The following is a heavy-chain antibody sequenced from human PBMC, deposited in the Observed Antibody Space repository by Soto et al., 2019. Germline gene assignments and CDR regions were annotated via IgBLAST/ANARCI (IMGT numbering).Heavy chain of an antibody. CDR2: IYYSGST. D-gene: IGHD3-10*01. V-gene: IGHV4-59*01. Sequence: PSETLSLTCTVSGGSISSYYWSWIRQPRGTGLEWIGYIYYSGSTNYNPSLKSRVTISVDTSKNQFSLKLSSVTAADTAVYYCAREQYYYGSGSYYNHFDYWGQGTLVTVSS. CDR3: AREQYYYGSGSYYNHFDY. CDR1: GGSISSYY. J-gene: IGHJ4*02.